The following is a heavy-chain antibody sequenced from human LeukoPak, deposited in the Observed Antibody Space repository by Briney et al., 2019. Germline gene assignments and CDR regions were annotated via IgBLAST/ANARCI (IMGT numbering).Heavy chain of an antibody. D-gene: IGHD3-22*01. J-gene: IGHJ4*02. V-gene: IGHV1-69*13. CDR3: ARDYYDSSGYYLFDY. Sequence: ASVKVSCKASGGTFSSYAISWVRQAPGQGLEWMGGIIPIFGTANYAQKFQGRVTITADESTSTAYMELSSLRSEDTAVYYCARDYYDSSGYYLFDYWGREPWSPSPQ. CDR1: GGTFSSYA. CDR2: IIPIFGTA.